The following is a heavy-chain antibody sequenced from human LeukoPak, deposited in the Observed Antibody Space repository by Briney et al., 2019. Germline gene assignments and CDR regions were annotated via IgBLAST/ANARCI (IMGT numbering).Heavy chain of an antibody. CDR2: ISSSGGST. D-gene: IGHD4-17*01. CDR3: AKMTTVPPGDAERFDY. V-gene: IGHV3-23*01. J-gene: IGHJ4*02. Sequence: GGSLRLSSAASGFTFSSYAMSWVRQALGKGLEWVSAISSSGGSTYYADSVKGRFTISRDNSKNTLYLQMNSLRAEDTAVYYCAKMTTVPPGDAERFDYWGQGTLVTVSS. CDR1: GFTFSSYA.